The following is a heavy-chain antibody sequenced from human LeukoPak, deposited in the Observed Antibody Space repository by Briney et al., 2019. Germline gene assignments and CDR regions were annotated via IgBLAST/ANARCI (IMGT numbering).Heavy chain of an antibody. CDR3: ARDLAFGEMVTNRGAFDI. Sequence: GASVKVSCKASGYTFTGYYMHWVRQAPGQGLEWMGWINPNSGGTNYAQKFQGRVTMTRDTSISTAYMELSRLTSDDTAVYYCARDLAFGEMVTNRGAFDIWGQETMVTVSS. CDR2: INPNSGGT. CDR1: GYTFTGYY. J-gene: IGHJ3*02. V-gene: IGHV1-2*02. D-gene: IGHD5-24*01.